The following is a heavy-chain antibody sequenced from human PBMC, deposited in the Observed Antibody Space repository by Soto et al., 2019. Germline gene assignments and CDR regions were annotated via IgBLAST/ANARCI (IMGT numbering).Heavy chain of an antibody. Sequence: SETLSLTCTVSGDSISSHYWSWIRQPPGKGLEWIGHIYHSGGTRYNPSLRSRVTISVDTSKNQFSLKLRPVTAADTAVYYCAKNVAVAGFCLDPWGQGILVTV. J-gene: IGHJ5*02. CDR3: AKNVAVAGFCLDP. CDR2: IYHSGGT. CDR1: GDSISSHY. V-gene: IGHV4-59*11. D-gene: IGHD6-19*01.